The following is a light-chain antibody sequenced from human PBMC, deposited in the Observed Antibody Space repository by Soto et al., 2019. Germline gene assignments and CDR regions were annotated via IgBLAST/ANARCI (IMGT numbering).Light chain of an antibody. V-gene: IGKV1-5*01. Sequence: DFEMTQSPSSLSAFVGDRVTMTCRASQSIGTFLSWYQQKPGKAPKLLIYDASSLESGVPSRFSGSGSGTEFTLTISSLQPDDFATYYCQHYNSYSEAFGQGTKVDIK. CDR1: QSIGTF. CDR2: DAS. J-gene: IGKJ1*01. CDR3: QHYNSYSEA.